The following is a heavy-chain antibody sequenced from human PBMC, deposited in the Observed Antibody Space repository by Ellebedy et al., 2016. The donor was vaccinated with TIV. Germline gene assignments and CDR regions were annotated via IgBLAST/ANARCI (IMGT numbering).Heavy chain of an antibody. J-gene: IGHJ4*02. CDR3: ARGGAMVRGVIVDY. D-gene: IGHD3-10*01. CDR1: GGTFSSYA. Sequence: AASVKVSCKASGGTFSSYAISWVRQAPGQGLEWMGRIIPILGIANYAQKFQGRVTITADKSTSTAYMELSSLRSEDTAVYYCARGGAMVRGVIVDYWGQGTLVTVSS. V-gene: IGHV1-69*04. CDR2: IIPILGIA.